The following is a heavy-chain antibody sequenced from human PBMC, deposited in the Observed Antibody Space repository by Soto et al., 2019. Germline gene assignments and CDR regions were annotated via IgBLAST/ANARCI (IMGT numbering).Heavy chain of an antibody. CDR3: AKDPRYCGGGTCFPEGEHWLDS. D-gene: IGHD2-15*01. Sequence: GGSLRLSCAASGFTFTNYAMHWVRQGPGKGLEWVAVISYDGNTKFYTDSLKGRFSISRDNSKNTLYLQMNSLRAEDTAVYYCAKDPRYCGGGTCFPEGEHWLDSWGQGTLVTVSS. J-gene: IGHJ5*01. CDR1: GFTFTNYA. CDR2: ISYDGNTK. V-gene: IGHV3-30-3*01.